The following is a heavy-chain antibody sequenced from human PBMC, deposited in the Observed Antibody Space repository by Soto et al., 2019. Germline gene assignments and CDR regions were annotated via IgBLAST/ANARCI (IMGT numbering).Heavy chain of an antibody. Sequence: GGSLRLSCAASGFTFSSYGMHWVRQAPGKGLEWVAVISYDGSNKYYADSVKGRFTISRDNSKNTLYLQMNSLRAEDTAVYYCAKELGSSWYSTNYYYYGMDVWGQGTTVTVSS. CDR2: ISYDGSNK. CDR3: AKELGSSWYSTNYYYYGMDV. CDR1: GFTFSSYG. J-gene: IGHJ6*02. V-gene: IGHV3-30*18. D-gene: IGHD6-13*01.